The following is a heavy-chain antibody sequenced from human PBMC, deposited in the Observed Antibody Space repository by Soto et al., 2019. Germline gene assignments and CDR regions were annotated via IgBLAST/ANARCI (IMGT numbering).Heavy chain of an antibody. CDR3: ARDLPSSYDILTGYYR. J-gene: IGHJ4*02. D-gene: IGHD3-9*01. Sequence: QVQLVQSGAEVKKPGSSVKVSCKASGGTFSSYTISWVRQAPGQGLEWMGRIIPILGIANYAQKFQGRVTITXXKXTXXAYMELSSLRSEDTAVYYCARDLPSSYDILTGYYRWGQGTLVTVSS. V-gene: IGHV1-69*08. CDR1: GGTFSSYT. CDR2: IIPILGIA.